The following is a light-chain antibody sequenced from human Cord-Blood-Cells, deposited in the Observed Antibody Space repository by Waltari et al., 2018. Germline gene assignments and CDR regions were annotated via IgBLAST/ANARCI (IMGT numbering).Light chain of an antibody. CDR2: LNSDGSH. CDR3: QTWGTGSWV. Sequence: QLVLTQSPSASASLGASVKLTCTLSSGHSSYAIAWHQQQPEKGPRYLMKLNSDGSHSKGDGIPDRFSGSSSGAARYLTISSLQSEDEADYYCQTWGTGSWVFGGGTMLTVL. J-gene: IGLJ3*02. V-gene: IGLV4-69*01. CDR1: SGHSSYA.